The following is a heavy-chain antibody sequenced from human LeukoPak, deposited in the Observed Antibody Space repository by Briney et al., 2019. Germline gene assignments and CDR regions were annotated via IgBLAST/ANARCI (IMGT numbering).Heavy chain of an antibody. D-gene: IGHD6-13*01. V-gene: IGHV4-59*01. CDR2: IYYSGST. CDR3: ASTLPGYSSSWYFDY. J-gene: IGHJ4*02. CDR1: GGSISSYY. Sequence: PSETLSLTCTVSGGSISSYYWSWIRQPPGKGLEWIGYIYYSGSTNYNPSLKSRVTISVDTSKNQFSLKLSSVTAADTAVYYCASTLPGYSSSWYFDYWGQGTLVTVSS.